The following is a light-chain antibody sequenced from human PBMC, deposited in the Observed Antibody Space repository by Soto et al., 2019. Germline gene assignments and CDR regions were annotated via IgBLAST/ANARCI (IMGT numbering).Light chain of an antibody. V-gene: IGKV1-39*01. J-gene: IGKJ3*01. CDR3: HQSYSSFT. CDR2: AAS. Sequence: DIQMTQSPSSLSASVGDRVTITCRASQSISSYLNWYQQKPVKAPKLLIYAASSLQSGVPSRFSGSTSGTDFTLTISSLQPEDFATYYSHQSYSSFTFGPGTKVDI. CDR1: QSISSY.